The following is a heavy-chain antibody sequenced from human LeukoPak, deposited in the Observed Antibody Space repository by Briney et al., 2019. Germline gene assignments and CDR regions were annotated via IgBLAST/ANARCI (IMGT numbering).Heavy chain of an antibody. CDR1: GYTFTSYG. V-gene: IGHV1-18*01. Sequence: ASVKVSCKASGYTFTSYGISWVRQAPGQGLEWMGWISAYNGNTNYAQKLQGRVTMTTDTSTSTAYMELRSLRSDDTAVYYCARDAEYQLLSRYDAFDIWGQGTMVTVSS. J-gene: IGHJ3*02. CDR3: ARDAEYQLLSRYDAFDI. D-gene: IGHD2-2*01. CDR2: ISAYNGNT.